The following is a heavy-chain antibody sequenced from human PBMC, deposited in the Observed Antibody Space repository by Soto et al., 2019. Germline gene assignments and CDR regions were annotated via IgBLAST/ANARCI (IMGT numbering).Heavy chain of an antibody. V-gene: IGHV3-9*01. D-gene: IGHD3-10*01. CDR1: GFTFDDHA. J-gene: IGHJ4*02. CDR3: AKDKGHGEGLED. Sequence: EVQLVESGGGLVQPGRSLRLSCEASGFTFDDHAMNWVRQAPGKGLEWVSGISWNGVSIGYADSVKGRFTISRDNAKKSLYLQMNSRRAEDTAFYCCAKDKGHGEGLEDWGQGTLVTVSS. CDR2: ISWNGVSI.